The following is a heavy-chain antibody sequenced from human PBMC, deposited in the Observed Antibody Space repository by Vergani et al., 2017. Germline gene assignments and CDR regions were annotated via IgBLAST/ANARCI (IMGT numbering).Heavy chain of an antibody. CDR1: GYTFTSYY. CDR3: ARVTKTGTRIASPFDY. CDR2: INPSGGST. V-gene: IGHV1-46*01. J-gene: IGHJ4*02. Sequence: QVQLVQSGAEVKKPGASVKVSCKASGYTFTSYYMHWVRQAPGQGFEWMGIINPSGGSTSYTQKFQGRVTMNRETSTSTVYMELSSLRSEDTAVYYCARVTKTGTRIASPFDYWGQGTLVTVSS. D-gene: IGHD1-7*01.